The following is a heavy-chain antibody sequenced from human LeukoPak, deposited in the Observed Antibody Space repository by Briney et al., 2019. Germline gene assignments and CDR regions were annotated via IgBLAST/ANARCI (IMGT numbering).Heavy chain of an antibody. V-gene: IGHV3-7*01. Sequence: GGSLRLSCAASGFTFSSYWMSWVRQAPGKGLERVANIKQDGSEKYYVDSVKGRFTISRDNAKNSLYLQMNSLRAEDTAVYYCARAAHDYSWERDGMDVWGQGTTVTVSS. D-gene: IGHD4-11*01. CDR1: GFTFSSYW. J-gene: IGHJ6*02. CDR3: ARAAHDYSWERDGMDV. CDR2: IKQDGSEK.